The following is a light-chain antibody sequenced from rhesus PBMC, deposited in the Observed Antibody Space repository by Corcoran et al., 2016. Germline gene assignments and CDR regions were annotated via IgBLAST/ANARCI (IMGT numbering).Light chain of an antibody. CDR2: KAS. V-gene: IGKV1-74*01. CDR3: QHNYGTPYS. J-gene: IGKJ2*01. Sequence: DIQMTQSPSSLSASVGDRVTITCRTSENVNNYLNWYQQKPGKAPKPLIYKASTLQSGVPSRFSGSGTGTDYTFPISSLQSEDVATYYCQHNYGTPYSFGQGTKLEIK. CDR1: ENVNNY.